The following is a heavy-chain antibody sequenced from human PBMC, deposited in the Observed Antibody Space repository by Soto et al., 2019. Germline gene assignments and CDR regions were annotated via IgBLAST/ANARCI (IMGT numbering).Heavy chain of an antibody. D-gene: IGHD2-2*01. CDR3: ASSRYCTSTSCYAFDI. Sequence: GGSLRLSCAASGFTFSSYAMTWVRQAPGKGLEWVSAISGSGGSTYYADSVKGRFTISRENSKNTLSLQMNSLRAEDTAVYYCASSRYCTSTSCYAFDIWGQGTMVTVSS. CDR1: GFTFSSYA. J-gene: IGHJ3*02. CDR2: ISGSGGST. V-gene: IGHV3-23*01.